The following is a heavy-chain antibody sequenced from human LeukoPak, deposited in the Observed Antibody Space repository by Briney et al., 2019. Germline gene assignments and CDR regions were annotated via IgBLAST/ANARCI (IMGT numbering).Heavy chain of an antibody. Sequence: GGSLRLSCAASGFTVSSNYMNWVRQAPGKGLEWVSVIYSGDSTYYADSVKGRFTISRDNSKNTLYLQMNSLRAEDTAVYYCARDAKWPNYYGSGSYDAYYSYYYGMDVWGQGTTVTVSS. CDR1: GFTVSSNY. CDR3: ARDAKWPNYYGSGSYDAYYSYYYGMDV. J-gene: IGHJ6*02. CDR2: IYSGDST. D-gene: IGHD3-10*01. V-gene: IGHV3-53*01.